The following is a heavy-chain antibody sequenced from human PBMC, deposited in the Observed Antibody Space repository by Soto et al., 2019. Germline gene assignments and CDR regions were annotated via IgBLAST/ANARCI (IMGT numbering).Heavy chain of an antibody. D-gene: IGHD3-10*01. Sequence: QLRPQESGPGLVKPSETLTLTCTVSGDSISNTAYYWGWIRQPPGKGLEWIGSIYYSGSTNYNPSLKSRATISVETSKNQFSLKLSSVTAADTAVYYCTRRSRWYYYGTASYYNLWFDTWGQGTLVTVSS. V-gene: IGHV4-39*01. CDR1: GDSISNTAYY. CDR2: IYYSGST. J-gene: IGHJ5*02. CDR3: TRRSRWYYYGTASYYNLWFDT.